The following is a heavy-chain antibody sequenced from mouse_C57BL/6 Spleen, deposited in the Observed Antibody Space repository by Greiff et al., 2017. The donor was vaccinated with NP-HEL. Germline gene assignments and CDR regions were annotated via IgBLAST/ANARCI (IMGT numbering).Heavy chain of an antibody. CDR3: TPGDYDVGAWFAY. CDR1: GYTFTSYW. CDR2: IHPNSGST. D-gene: IGHD2-4*01. J-gene: IGHJ3*01. V-gene: IGHV1-64*01. Sequence: QVQLQQSGAELVKPGASVQLSCKASGYTFTSYWMHWVKQRPGQGLEWIGMIHPNSGSTNYNEKFKSKATLTVDKSSSTAYMQLSSLTSEDSAVYSCTPGDYDVGAWFAYWGQGTLVTVSA.